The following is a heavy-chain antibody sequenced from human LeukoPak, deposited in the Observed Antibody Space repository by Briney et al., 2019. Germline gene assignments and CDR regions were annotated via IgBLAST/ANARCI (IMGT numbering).Heavy chain of an antibody. CDR1: GYTFTSYD. CDR3: ARQGIVVVPAVYGMDV. J-gene: IGHJ6*02. V-gene: IGHV1-8*01. D-gene: IGHD2-2*01. CDR2: MNPNSGNT. Sequence: ASVKVSCTASGYTFTSYDINWVRQATGQGLEWMGWMNPNSGNTGYAQKFQGRVTMTRNTSISTAYMELSSLRSEDTAVYYCARQGIVVVPAVYGMDVWGQGTTVTVSS.